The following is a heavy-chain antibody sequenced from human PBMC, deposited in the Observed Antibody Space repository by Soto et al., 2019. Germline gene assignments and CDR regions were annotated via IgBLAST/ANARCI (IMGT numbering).Heavy chain of an antibody. D-gene: IGHD6-19*01. Sequence: QVHLVESGGDVVQPGKSLRLSCAASGFTFSAFGMQWVRQAPGKGLEWVAGIHVAMIYNYADSVKGRFTISRDNTKNTVHLQMDSLSAEDTAVYFCARDWLGHYFDYWGQGTLVTVSA. V-gene: IGHV3-30*19. J-gene: IGHJ4*02. CDR3: ARDWLGHYFDY. CDR1: GFTFSAFG. CDR2: IHVAMIY.